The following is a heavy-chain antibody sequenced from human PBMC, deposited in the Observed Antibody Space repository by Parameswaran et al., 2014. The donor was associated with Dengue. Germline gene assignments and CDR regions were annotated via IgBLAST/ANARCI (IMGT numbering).Heavy chain of an antibody. J-gene: IGHJ4*02. CDR2: LYYDGTTK. CDR3: ARGGSNQAFDY. V-gene: IGHV3-33*01. Sequence: RQPPGKGLDWVAVLYYDGTTKYYADSVKGRFTISRDISKNTLYLQINSLRAEDTAVYYCARGGSNQAFDYWGQGTLVTVSS.